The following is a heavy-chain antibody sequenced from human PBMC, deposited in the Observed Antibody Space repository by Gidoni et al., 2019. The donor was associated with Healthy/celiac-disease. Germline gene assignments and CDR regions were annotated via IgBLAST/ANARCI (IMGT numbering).Heavy chain of an antibody. Sequence: QVQLQESGPGLVKPSQTLSLTCTVSGGSISSGGYYWSWIRQHPGKGLEWIGYIYYSGSTYYNPSLKSRVTISVDTSKNQFSLMLSSVTAADSAVYYCARGPGVVIAKFGWFDPWGQGTLVTVSS. J-gene: IGHJ5*02. CDR2: IYYSGST. CDR3: ARGPGVVIAKFGWFDP. D-gene: IGHD2-21*01. V-gene: IGHV4-31*03. CDR1: GGSISSGGYY.